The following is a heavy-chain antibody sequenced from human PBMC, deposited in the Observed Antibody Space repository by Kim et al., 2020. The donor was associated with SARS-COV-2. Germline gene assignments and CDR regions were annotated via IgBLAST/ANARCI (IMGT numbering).Heavy chain of an antibody. V-gene: IGHV4-39*01. Sequence: SETLSLTCTVSGGSISSSSYYWGWIRQPPGKGLEWIGSIYYSGSTYYNPSLKSRVTISVDTSKNQFSLKLSSVTAADTAVYYCARHDGGSSWYWYFDYWGQGTLVTVSS. CDR3: ARHDGGSSWYWYFDY. J-gene: IGHJ4*02. CDR2: IYYSGST. D-gene: IGHD6-13*01. CDR1: GGSISSSSYY.